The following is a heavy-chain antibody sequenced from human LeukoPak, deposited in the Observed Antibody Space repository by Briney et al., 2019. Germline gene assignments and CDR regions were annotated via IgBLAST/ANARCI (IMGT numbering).Heavy chain of an antibody. CDR1: GGSISSSSYY. J-gene: IGHJ5*02. CDR2: IYYSGST. CDR3: ARGPPGKTGIFDP. V-gene: IGHV4-39*01. Sequence: SETLSLTCTVSGGSISSSSYYWGWIRQPPGKGLEWIGSIYYSGSTYYNPSLKSRVTISVDTSKNQFSLKLSSVTAADTAVYYCARGPPGKTGIFDPWGQGTLVTVSS.